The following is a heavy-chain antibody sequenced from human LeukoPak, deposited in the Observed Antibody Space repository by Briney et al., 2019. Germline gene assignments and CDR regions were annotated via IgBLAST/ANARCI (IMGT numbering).Heavy chain of an antibody. CDR3: AKSLRVTTFGSSDY. CDR1: GFTFTNYA. J-gene: IGHJ4*02. V-gene: IGHV3-23*01. CDR2: ISDSGGST. Sequence: PGGSLRLSCAASGFTFTNYAMSWVRQAPGKGLEWVSAISDSGGSTYYADSVKGRFTISRDNSKNTLYLQMDSLRAEDTAEYYCAKSLRVTTFGSSDYWGQGILVTVSS. D-gene: IGHD3-3*01.